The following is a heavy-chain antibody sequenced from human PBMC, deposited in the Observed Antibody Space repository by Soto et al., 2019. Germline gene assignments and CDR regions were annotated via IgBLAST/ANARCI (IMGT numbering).Heavy chain of an antibody. J-gene: IGHJ4*02. CDR2: IIPIFGTA. Sequence: QVQLVQSGAEVKKPGSSVKVSCTASGGTFSSYAISWVRQAPGQGLEWMGGIIPIFGTADYAQKFQGRVTITADESTSTAYMGLSSLRSEDTAVYYCASPYSSGWYGGFDYWGQGTLVTVSS. CDR3: ASPYSSGWYGGFDY. V-gene: IGHV1-69*12. CDR1: GGTFSSYA. D-gene: IGHD6-19*01.